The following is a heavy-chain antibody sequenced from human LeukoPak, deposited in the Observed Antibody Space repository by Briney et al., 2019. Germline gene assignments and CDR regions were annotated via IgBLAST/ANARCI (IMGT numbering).Heavy chain of an antibody. CDR2: IGGSGVNT. J-gene: IGHJ5*02. CDR1: GLIFSNYA. Sequence: GGSLRLSCAASGLIFSNYAMSWVRQAPGKGLEWVSVIGGSGVNTYYADSVKGRFTISRDNSKNTLFLQMNSLRAEDTAVYYCAKGMSGSSPYNWFDPWGQGTLVAVSS. V-gene: IGHV3-23*01. CDR3: AKGMSGSSPYNWFDP. D-gene: IGHD1-26*01.